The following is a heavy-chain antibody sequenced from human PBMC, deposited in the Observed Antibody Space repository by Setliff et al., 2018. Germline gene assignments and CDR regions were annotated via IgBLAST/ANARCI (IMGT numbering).Heavy chain of an antibody. V-gene: IGHV4-4*07. Sequence: SETLSLTCTVSGGSISSYYWSWIRQPAGKGLEWIGRIYTGGSTNYNPSLKSRVTMSVDTSKNQFSLKLSSVTAADTAVYYCARSGRGYYDSSGQFDYWGQGTLVTVSS. D-gene: IGHD3-22*01. CDR2: IYTGGST. J-gene: IGHJ4*02. CDR3: ARSGRGYYDSSGQFDY. CDR1: GGSISSYY.